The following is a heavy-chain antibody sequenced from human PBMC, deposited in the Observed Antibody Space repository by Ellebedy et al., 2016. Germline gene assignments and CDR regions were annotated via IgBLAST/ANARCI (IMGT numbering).Heavy chain of an antibody. CDR2: ISSSSSYI. CDR1: GFTFSSYA. CDR3: ARGGQLGIGPSAFDI. V-gene: IGHV3-21*01. Sequence: GGSLRLXXAASGFTFSSYAMSWVRQAPGKGLEWVSSISSSSSYIYYADSVKGRFTISRDNAKNSLYLQMNSLRAEDTAVYYCARGGQLGIGPSAFDIWGQGTMVTVSS. D-gene: IGHD7-27*01. J-gene: IGHJ3*02.